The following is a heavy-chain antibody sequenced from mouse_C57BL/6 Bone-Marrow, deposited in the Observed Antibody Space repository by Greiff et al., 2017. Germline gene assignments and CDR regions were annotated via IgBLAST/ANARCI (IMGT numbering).Heavy chain of an antibody. J-gene: IGHJ1*03. CDR2: IDPSDSET. CDR1: GYTFTSYW. Sequence: QVQLQQPGAELVRPGSSVKLSCKASGYTFTSYWMHWVKQRPIQGLEWIGNIDPSDSETHYNQKFKDKDTLTVDKSSSTAYMQLSSLTSEDSAVYYCARTGGYCWYFDVWGTGTTVTVSS. D-gene: IGHD1-1*02. V-gene: IGHV1-52*01. CDR3: ARTGGYCWYFDV.